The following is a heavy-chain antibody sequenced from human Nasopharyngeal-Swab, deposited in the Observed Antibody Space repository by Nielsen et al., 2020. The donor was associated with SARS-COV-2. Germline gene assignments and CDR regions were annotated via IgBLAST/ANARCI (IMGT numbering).Heavy chain of an antibody. CDR2: IIPIFGIA. J-gene: IGHJ6*02. V-gene: IGHV1-69*04. D-gene: IGHD3-22*01. CDR3: ASQGGGDYYDSRRYYNYVMDV. CDR1: GGTFSSYA. Sequence: SVKVSCKASGGTFSSYAISWVRQAPGQGLEWMGRIIPIFGIANYAQKLQGRVTITADKSTSTAYMGLSSLRSEDTAVYSCASQGGGDYYDSRRYYNYVMDVWGQGTTVTVSS.